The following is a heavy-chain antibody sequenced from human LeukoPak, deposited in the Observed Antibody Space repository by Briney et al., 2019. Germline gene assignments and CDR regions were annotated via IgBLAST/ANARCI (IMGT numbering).Heavy chain of an antibody. Sequence: GRSLRLSCAASGFTFSTFGMHWVRQAPGKGLEWVAVISYDGRNTYYADFVKGRFTISRDNSKNTLFLQMNGLRPEDTAVYYCAKDLLWFGGPWGQGTLVTVSS. CDR1: GFTFSTFG. J-gene: IGHJ5*02. V-gene: IGHV3-30*18. CDR2: ISYDGRNT. CDR3: AKDLLWFGGP. D-gene: IGHD3-10*01.